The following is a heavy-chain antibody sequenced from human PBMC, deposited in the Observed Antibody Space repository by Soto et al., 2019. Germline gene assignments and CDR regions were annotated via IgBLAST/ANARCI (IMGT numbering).Heavy chain of an antibody. D-gene: IGHD2-8*01. J-gene: IGHJ4*02. V-gene: IGHV3-23*01. CDR1: GFTFSSYA. CDR3: PKDRAEWASYDY. Sequence: GGSLRLSCAASGFTFSSYAMSWVRQAPGKGLKWVSTISGSGGSTYYAESVKGRFTISRDNSKNTLYLQMNSLRAEDTAVYYCPKDRAEWASYDYWGQGILVTVSS. CDR2: ISGSGGST.